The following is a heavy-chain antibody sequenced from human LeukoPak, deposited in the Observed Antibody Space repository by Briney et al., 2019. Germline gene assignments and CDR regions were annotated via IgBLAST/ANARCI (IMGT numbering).Heavy chain of an antibody. CDR3: ARDPNYDFWSDYSNWFDP. Sequence: GGSLRLSCAASGFTFTDYYMSWIRQAPGKGLEWVSYISRGGSTILYADSVKGRFTISRDNAKNSLYLQMNSLRAEDTAVYYCARDPNYDFWSDYSNWFDPWGQGTLVTVSS. V-gene: IGHV3-11*04. CDR1: GFTFTDYY. J-gene: IGHJ5*02. CDR2: ISRGGSTI. D-gene: IGHD3-3*01.